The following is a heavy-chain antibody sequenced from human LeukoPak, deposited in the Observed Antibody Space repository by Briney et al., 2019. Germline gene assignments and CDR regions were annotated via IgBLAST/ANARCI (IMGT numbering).Heavy chain of an antibody. J-gene: IGHJ4*02. Sequence: GSSVKVSCKASGGTFSSYAIIWVRQAPGQGLEWMGRIIPIFGTANYAQKFQGRVTITTDESTSTAYMELSSLRSEDTAVYYCARGGTYYYDSSGTGYDYWGQGTLVTVSS. D-gene: IGHD3-22*01. CDR3: ARGGTYYYDSSGTGYDY. CDR2: IIPIFGTA. V-gene: IGHV1-69*05. CDR1: GGTFSSYA.